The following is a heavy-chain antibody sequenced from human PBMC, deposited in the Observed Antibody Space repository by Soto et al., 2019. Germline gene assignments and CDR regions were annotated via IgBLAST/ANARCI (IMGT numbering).Heavy chain of an antibody. CDR1: GFTFSSYW. CDR3: VRTSLVVAAATREDY. CDR2: INSDGSST. D-gene: IGHD2-15*01. Sequence: EMQLVESGGGLVQPGGSLRLSCAASGFTFSSYWMHWVRRAPGKGLVWVSRINSDGSSTSYADSVKGRFTISRDNAKNTLYLQMNSLRAEDTAVYYCVRTSLVVAAATREDYWGQGTLVTVSS. V-gene: IGHV3-74*01. J-gene: IGHJ4*02.